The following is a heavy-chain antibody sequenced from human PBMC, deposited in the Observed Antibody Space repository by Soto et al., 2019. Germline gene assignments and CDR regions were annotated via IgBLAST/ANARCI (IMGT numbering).Heavy chain of an antibody. Sequence: SVKVSCKASGGTFSSYTISWVRQAPGQGLEWMGRIIPILGIANYAQKFQGRVTITADKSTSTAYMELSSLRSEDTAVYYCAREIRQLQYYFDYWGQGTLVTVSS. J-gene: IGHJ4*02. CDR2: IIPILGIA. V-gene: IGHV1-69*04. CDR1: GGTFSSYT. CDR3: AREIRQLQYYFDY. D-gene: IGHD6-6*01.